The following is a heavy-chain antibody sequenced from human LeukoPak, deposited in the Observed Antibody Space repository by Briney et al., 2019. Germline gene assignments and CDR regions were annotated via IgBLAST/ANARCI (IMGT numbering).Heavy chain of an antibody. CDR1: GGTFSSYA. Sequence: SVKVSCKASGGTFSSYAISWVRQAPGQGLEWMGRIIPILGIANYAQKFQGRVTITADKSTSTAYMELSSLRSEDTAVYYCARSRPEKLLVNWGQGTLVTVSS. J-gene: IGHJ4*02. CDR2: IIPILGIA. V-gene: IGHV1-69*04. D-gene: IGHD3-10*01. CDR3: ARSRPEKLLVN.